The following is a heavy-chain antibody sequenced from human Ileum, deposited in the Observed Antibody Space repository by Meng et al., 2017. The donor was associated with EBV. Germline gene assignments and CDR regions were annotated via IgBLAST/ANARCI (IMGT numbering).Heavy chain of an antibody. CDR1: GYNCSNDG. CDR3: ARAGNGGSYYFTY. D-gene: IGHD1-26*01. Sequence: IEIGQSGVDETQPAHSASVSCKASGYNCSNDGIRRLQQAPGQGIVWMGWISAYNGTTNYAQTLQGRVTMTPDTSTGTAYMEVRSLRSYDTAVYYCARAGNGGSYYFTYWGQGTLVTVSS. J-gene: IGHJ4*02. CDR2: ISAYNGTT. V-gene: IGHV1-18*01.